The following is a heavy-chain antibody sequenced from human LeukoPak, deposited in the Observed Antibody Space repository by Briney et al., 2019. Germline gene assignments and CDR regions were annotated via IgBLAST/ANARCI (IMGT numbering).Heavy chain of an antibody. CDR1: GFTVSSNY. J-gene: IGHJ3*02. Sequence: PGGSLRLSCAASGFTVSSNYMSWVRQAPGKGLEWVSVIYSGGSTYYADSVKGRFTISRDNSKNTLYLQMNSLRAEDTAVYYCARAPSLIAARPRSASDIWGQGTMVTVSS. V-gene: IGHV3-53*01. CDR2: IYSGGST. CDR3: ARAPSLIAARPRSASDI. D-gene: IGHD6-6*01.